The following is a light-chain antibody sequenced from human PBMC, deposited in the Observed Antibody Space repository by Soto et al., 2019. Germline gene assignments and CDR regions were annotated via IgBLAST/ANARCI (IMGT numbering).Light chain of an antibody. Sequence: DIQMTQSPSTLSASVGDSVTISCRASQNINTWLAWYHQKPGMAPRLLIYGASSRATGIPDRFSGSGSGTDFTLTISRLAPEDFAVYYCQQYGSSPETFGQGTKVDIK. CDR3: QQYGSSPET. V-gene: IGKV1-5*01. CDR1: QNINTW. CDR2: GAS. J-gene: IGKJ1*01.